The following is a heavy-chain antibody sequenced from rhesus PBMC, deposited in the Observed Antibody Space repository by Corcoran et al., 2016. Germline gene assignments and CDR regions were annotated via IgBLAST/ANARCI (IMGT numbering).Heavy chain of an antibody. D-gene: IGHD6S26*01. V-gene: IGHV4-160*01. CDR1: GGSISSNY. Sequence: QVQLQQWGEGLVKPSETLSLTCAVYGGSISSNYWNWIRQPPGKGLGWIGRIRSAGSTNTNPPLKGRFTISIDPSKNQFSLKLSSVTAADTAVYYCARQQEQRLVPYNSLDVWGRGVLVTVSS. CDR3: ARQQEQRLVPYNSLDV. J-gene: IGHJ5-2*02. CDR2: IRSAGST.